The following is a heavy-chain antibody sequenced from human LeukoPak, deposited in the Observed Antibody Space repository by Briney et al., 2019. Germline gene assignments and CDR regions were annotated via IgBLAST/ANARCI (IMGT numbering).Heavy chain of an antibody. V-gene: IGHV1-69*04. D-gene: IGHD1-7*01. CDR2: IIPILGIA. CDR1: GGTFSSYT. Sequence: ASVKVSCKASGGTFSSYTISWVRQAPGQGLEWMGRIIPILGIANYAQKFRGGVTVTADKSTSTAYMELSSLRSEDTAVYYCAREKTGTKYYFDYWGQGTLVTVSS. J-gene: IGHJ4*02. CDR3: AREKTGTKYYFDY.